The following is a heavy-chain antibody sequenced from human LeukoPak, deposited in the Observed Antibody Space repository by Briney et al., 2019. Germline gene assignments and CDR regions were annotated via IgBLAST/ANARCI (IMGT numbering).Heavy chain of an antibody. CDR3: AKEFTSYTSGWFFQH. D-gene: IGHD6-13*01. Sequence: GGSLRLSCAASGFTFSNYGMQCVRQAPGKGLEWLAVISYDGRTTFYADSVKGRFTISRDNSKNTVDLQMSSLRAEDTAVYYCAKEFTSYTSGWFFQHWGQGTLVTVSS. CDR2: ISYDGRTT. V-gene: IGHV3-30*18. J-gene: IGHJ1*01. CDR1: GFTFSNYG.